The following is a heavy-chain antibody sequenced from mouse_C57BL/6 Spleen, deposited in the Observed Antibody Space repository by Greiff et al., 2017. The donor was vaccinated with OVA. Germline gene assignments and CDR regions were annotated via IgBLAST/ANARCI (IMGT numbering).Heavy chain of an antibody. V-gene: IGHV1-50*01. CDR3: ARRYYGNAYYFDY. Sequence: QVQLKQSGAELVKPGASVKLSCKASGYTFTSYWMQWVKQRPGQGLEWIGEIDPSDSYTNYNQKFKGKATLTVDTSSSTAYMQLSSLTSEDSAVYYCARRYYGNAYYFDYWGQGTTLTVSS. D-gene: IGHD2-1*01. CDR2: IDPSDSYT. J-gene: IGHJ2*01. CDR1: GYTFTSYW.